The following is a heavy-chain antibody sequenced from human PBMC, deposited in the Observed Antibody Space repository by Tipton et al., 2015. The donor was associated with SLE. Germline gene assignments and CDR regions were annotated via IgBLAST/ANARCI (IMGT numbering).Heavy chain of an antibody. D-gene: IGHD3-9*01. CDR3: ARGKRHYDVLTGYYSKPHYFDF. J-gene: IGHJ4*02. CDR2: IYSNGAT. CDR1: GGSIISGIYY. Sequence: TLSLTCNVSGGSIISGIYYWTWMRQPAGKGLEWIGRIYSNGATNYNPSLKSRVTISVDTSKNQFSLKLTSVTAADTAVYYCARGKRHYDVLTGYYSKPHYFDFWGQGTVVAVSP. V-gene: IGHV4-61*02.